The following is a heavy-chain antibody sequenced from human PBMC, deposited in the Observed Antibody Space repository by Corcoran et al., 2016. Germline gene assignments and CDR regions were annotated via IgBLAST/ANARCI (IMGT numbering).Heavy chain of an antibody. V-gene: IGHV1-46*01. J-gene: IGHJ5*02. D-gene: IGHD6-19*01. CDR2: INPSGGST. Sequence: QVQLVQSGAEVKKPGASVKVSCKASGYTFTSYYMHWVRQAPGQGREWMGIINPSGGSTSYAQKFQGRVTMTRDTSTSTVYMELSSLRSEDTAVEYCAREDMAGAGGEGGWFDPLGQGTLVTVSS. CDR3: AREDMAGAGGEGGWFDP. CDR1: GYTFTSYY.